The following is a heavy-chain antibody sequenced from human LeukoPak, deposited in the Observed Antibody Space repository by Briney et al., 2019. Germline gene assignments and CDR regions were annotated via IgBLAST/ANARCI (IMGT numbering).Heavy chain of an antibody. D-gene: IGHD3-22*01. J-gene: IGHJ4*02. CDR3: ARAGDTSGYYHYCDY. V-gene: IGHV3-9*01. CDR1: GFRFGDYA. CDR2: VSWHSGSI. Sequence: PGRSLRLSCAASGFRFGDYAMHWLRQAPGKGLEWVSGVSWHSGSIGYADSVKGRFTISRDNAKNSLYLQMNNLRVEDTALYYCARAGDTSGYYHYCDYWGQGTLVTVSS.